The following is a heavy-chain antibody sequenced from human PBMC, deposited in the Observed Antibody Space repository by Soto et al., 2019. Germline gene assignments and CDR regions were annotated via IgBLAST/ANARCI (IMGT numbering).Heavy chain of an antibody. V-gene: IGHV3-21*01. D-gene: IGHD3-9*01. CDR1: GFTFSSYS. J-gene: IGHJ4*02. CDR2: ISSSSSYI. Sequence: EVQLVESGGGLVKPGGSLRLSCAASGFTFSSYSMNWVRQAPGKGLEWVSSISSSSSYIYYADAVKGRFTISRDNAKNSLYLLMNSLRAEDTAVYYCASRRYFDWTTIDFYFDYWGQGTLVTVSS. CDR3: ASRRYFDWTTIDFYFDY.